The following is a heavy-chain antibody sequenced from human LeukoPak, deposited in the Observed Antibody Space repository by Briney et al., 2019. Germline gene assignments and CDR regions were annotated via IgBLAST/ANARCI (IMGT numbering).Heavy chain of an antibody. J-gene: IGHJ3*01. Sequence: SVKVSCKASGGTFSSYAMSWVRQAPGKGLEWMGGIIPIFGTANYAQKFQGRVTITADESTSTAYMELSILRSEDTAVYYCARGFRIMITFGGIIGSDAFVVWCQGTMVTVSS. CDR3: ARGFRIMITFGGIIGSDAFVV. D-gene: IGHD3-16*02. CDR1: GGTFSSYA. CDR2: IIPIFGTA. V-gene: IGHV1-69*01.